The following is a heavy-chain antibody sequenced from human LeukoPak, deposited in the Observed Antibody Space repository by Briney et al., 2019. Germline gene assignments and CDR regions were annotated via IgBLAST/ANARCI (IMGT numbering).Heavy chain of an antibody. V-gene: IGHV1-2*02. D-gene: IGHD1-1*01. CDR3: ARYNAARPRIFDY. CDR2: INPNSGGT. CDR1: GYTFTGYY. Sequence: ASVKVSCKASGYTFTGYYMHWVRQAPGQGLEWMGWINPNSGGTNYAQKFQGRVTMTRDTSISTAYMELSRLRSDDTAAYYCARYNAARPRIFDYWGQGTLVTVSS. J-gene: IGHJ4*02.